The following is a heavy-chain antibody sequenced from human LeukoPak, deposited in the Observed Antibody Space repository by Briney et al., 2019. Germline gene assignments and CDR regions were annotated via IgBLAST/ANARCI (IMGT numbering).Heavy chain of an antibody. Sequence: ASVKVSCKASGYTFTDYSLHWVRQAPGQGLEWMGWINPNSGGTNYAQKLQGRVTMTRDTSISTAYMELSRLKSDDTAVYYCTRVFHRVYFDLWGRGTLVTVSS. CDR2: INPNSGGT. J-gene: IGHJ2*01. V-gene: IGHV1-2*02. CDR1: GYTFTDYS. CDR3: TRVFHRVYFDL.